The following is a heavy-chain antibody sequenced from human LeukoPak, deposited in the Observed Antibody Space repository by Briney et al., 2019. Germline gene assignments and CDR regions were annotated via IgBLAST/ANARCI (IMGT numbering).Heavy chain of an antibody. V-gene: IGHV4-39*07. Sequence: PSETLSLTCTVSGGSISSSRYYWGWIRQPPGKGLEWIGSIYYTGSTNYNPSLKSRVTISVDTSKNQFSLKLSSVTAADTAVYYCVVANVGFDPWGQGTLVTVSS. J-gene: IGHJ5*02. D-gene: IGHD5-12*01. CDR2: IYYTGST. CDR1: GGSISSSRYY. CDR3: VVANVGFDP.